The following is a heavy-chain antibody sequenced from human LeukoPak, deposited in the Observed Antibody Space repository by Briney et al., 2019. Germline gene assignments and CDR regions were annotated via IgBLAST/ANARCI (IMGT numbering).Heavy chain of an antibody. Sequence: GASVKVSCKASGYTFTSYDINWVRQATGQGLEWMGWMNSNSGNTGYAQKFQGRVTMTRNTSISTAYMELSSLRSEDTAVYYCARGEGIVATTYNYYMDVWGKGTTVTVSS. CDR3: ARGEGIVATTYNYYMDV. CDR1: GYTFTSYD. V-gene: IGHV1-8*01. CDR2: MNSNSGNT. D-gene: IGHD5-12*01. J-gene: IGHJ6*03.